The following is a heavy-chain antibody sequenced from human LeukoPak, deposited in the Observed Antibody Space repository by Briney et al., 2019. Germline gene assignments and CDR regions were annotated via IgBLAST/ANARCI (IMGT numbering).Heavy chain of an antibody. CDR1: GGSINSRNYY. Sequence: SETPSLTCTVSGGSINSRNYYWAWIRQPPGKGLVSIGRISYTGSTSNKPSLKSGITCTVDTSKNQDSLRLSPITAAYPAEYCCARLWESGYWYFDLWGRGTLVTVSS. V-gene: IGHV4-39*01. D-gene: IGHD1-26*01. J-gene: IGHJ2*01. CDR2: ISYTGST. CDR3: ARLWESGYWYFDL.